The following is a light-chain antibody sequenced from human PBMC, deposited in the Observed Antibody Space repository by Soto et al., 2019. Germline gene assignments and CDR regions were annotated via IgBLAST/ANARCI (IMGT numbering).Light chain of an antibody. CDR1: QSVSSSY. Sequence: ENVLTQSPGTLSLSPGERATLSCRARQSVSSSYLAWYQQKPGPAPRLLIYGASTRATGIPDRFSGSGSGTDFTLTISRLEPEDFAVYYCQQFGSSPWTFGQGTKVEIK. V-gene: IGKV3-20*01. CDR2: GAS. CDR3: QQFGSSPWT. J-gene: IGKJ1*01.